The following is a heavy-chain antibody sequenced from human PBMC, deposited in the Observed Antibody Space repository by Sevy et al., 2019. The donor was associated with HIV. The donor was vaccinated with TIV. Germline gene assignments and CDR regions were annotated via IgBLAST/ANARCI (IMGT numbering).Heavy chain of an antibody. CDR3: ARLTTMPTSDLYGMDD. J-gene: IGHJ6*02. V-gene: IGHV1-2*02. D-gene: IGHD1-1*01. CDR1: GYTFTDYY. Sequence: ASVKVSCKASGYTFTDYYIHWVRQAPGQGLEWMAWINPNDGVTNYAQRFQGGVTVTRDTSISTAYMELRRLRSDDTAIYYCARLTTMPTSDLYGMDDWGQRTTVTVSS. CDR2: INPNDGVT.